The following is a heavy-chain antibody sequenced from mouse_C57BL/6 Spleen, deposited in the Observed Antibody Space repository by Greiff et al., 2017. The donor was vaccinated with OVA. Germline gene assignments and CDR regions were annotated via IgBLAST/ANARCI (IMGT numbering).Heavy chain of an antibody. Sequence: EVQLQQSGPVLVKPGASVKMSCKASGYTFTDYYMNWVKQSHGQSLEWIGVINPYNGGTSYNQKFKGKATLTVDKSSSTAYMELNSLTSEDSAVDYCARKDDYDGEPLYWYFGVWGTGTTVTVSS. V-gene: IGHV1-19*01. CDR2: INPYNGGT. J-gene: IGHJ1*03. CDR1: GYTFTDYY. D-gene: IGHD2-4*01. CDR3: ARKDDYDGEPLYWYFGV.